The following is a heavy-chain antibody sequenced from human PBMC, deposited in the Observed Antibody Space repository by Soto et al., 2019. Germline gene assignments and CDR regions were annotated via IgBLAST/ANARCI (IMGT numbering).Heavy chain of an antibody. J-gene: IGHJ3*02. D-gene: IGHD3-9*01. V-gene: IGHV3-9*01. CDR2: ISWNSGSI. Sequence: GGSLRLSCAASGFTFNDYAMHWVRQAPGKGLEWVSGISWNSGSIGYADSVKGRFTISRDNAKNSLYLQMNSLRAEDTAFYYCARMDILTERNAFDIWGQGTMVTV. CDR3: ARMDILTERNAFDI. CDR1: GFTFNDYA.